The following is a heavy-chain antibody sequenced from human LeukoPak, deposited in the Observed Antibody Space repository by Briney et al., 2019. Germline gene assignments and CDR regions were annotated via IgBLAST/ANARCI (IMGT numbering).Heavy chain of an antibody. CDR2: INHSGST. J-gene: IGHJ4*02. CDR3: ARVNTEGSADY. CDR1: GGSFSGYY. Sequence: SETLSLTCAVYGGSFSGYYWSWIRQLPGKGLEWIGEINHSGSTNYNPSLKSRVTISVDTSKNQFSLKLTSVTAADTAVYYCARVNTEGSADYWGQGTLVTVSS. V-gene: IGHV4-34*01. D-gene: IGHD6-19*01.